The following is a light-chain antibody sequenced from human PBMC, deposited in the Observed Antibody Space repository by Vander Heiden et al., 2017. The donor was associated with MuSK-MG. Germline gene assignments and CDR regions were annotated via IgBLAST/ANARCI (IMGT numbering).Light chain of an antibody. Sequence: DIVMTQTPLSSPVTLGQPASISCRSSQSLVHIDGNTYLSWLHQRPGQPPRLLISKISNRISGVPDRFSGSGAGTDFTLEISRVEAEDVGVYYCRQATQPSWSFGQGTKLEIK. J-gene: IGKJ1*01. CDR2: KIS. CDR3: RQATQPSWS. V-gene: IGKV2-24*01. CDR1: QSLVHIDGNTY.